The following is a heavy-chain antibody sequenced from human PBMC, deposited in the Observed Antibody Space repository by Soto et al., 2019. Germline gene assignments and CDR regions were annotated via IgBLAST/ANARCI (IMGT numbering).Heavy chain of an antibody. J-gene: IGHJ4*02. CDR2: ISWNSGSI. Sequence: EVQLVESGGGLVQPGRSLSLSCAASGFTFDDYVMHWVRQAPGKGQERVSGISWNSGSIGYAYSVKGRFTIARHNAKNSLYVQLARLIAAHTALSYCAKGRGMGLSFYFDYLGQGSLVNVSA. D-gene: IGHD1-26*01. CDR3: AKGRGMGLSFYFDY. CDR1: GFTFDDYV. V-gene: IGHV3-9*01.